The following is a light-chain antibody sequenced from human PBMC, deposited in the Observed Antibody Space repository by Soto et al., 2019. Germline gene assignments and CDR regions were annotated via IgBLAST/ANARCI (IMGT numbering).Light chain of an antibody. CDR3: TSYTPSSRL. CDR2: EVS. CDR1: SSDVGHYNF. J-gene: IGLJ3*02. V-gene: IGLV2-14*01. Sequence: QSALTQPASVSGSPGQSITISCTGSSSDVGHYNFVSWYQQHPGKAPKLLIYEVSNRPSGVSTRFSGSKSGNTASLTISGLQADDEAAYYCTSYTPSSRLFDGGTKLTVL.